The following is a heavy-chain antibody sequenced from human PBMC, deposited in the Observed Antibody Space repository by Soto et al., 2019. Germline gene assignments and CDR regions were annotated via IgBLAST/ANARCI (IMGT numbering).Heavy chain of an antibody. D-gene: IGHD6-13*01. CDR1: GFIFTSYS. J-gene: IGHJ6*02. CDR3: ARDSGSSSDYYGMDV. CDR2: ISSSSSYI. Sequence: GGSLRLSCAAPGFIFTSYSMNWVRQAPGKGLEWVSSISSSSSYIYYADSVKGRFTISRDNAKNSLYLQMSSLRAEDTAVYYGARDSGSSSDYYGMDVWGQGTTVTVSS. V-gene: IGHV3-21*01.